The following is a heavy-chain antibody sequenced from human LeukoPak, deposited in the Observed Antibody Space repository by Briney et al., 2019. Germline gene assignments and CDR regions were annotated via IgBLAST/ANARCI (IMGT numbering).Heavy chain of an antibody. CDR1: GYTFRDYD. Sequence: TGGSLTLSRAASGYTFRDYDMRWVRQASGKGWEWGSTASYYVGKKHYADSVRERFNDYRDIPRHTVSLQMSSLRVEDTGIYYCAKAGIGADGAGFLCEYWGQGTLVTVSS. D-gene: IGHD1-1*01. CDR2: ASYYVGKK. J-gene: IGHJ4*02. V-gene: IGHV3-23*01. CDR3: AKAGIGADGAGFLCEY.